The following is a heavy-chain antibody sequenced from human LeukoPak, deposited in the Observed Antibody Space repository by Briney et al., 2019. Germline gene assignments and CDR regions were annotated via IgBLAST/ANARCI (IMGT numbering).Heavy chain of an antibody. Sequence: SETLSLTCAVYGGSFSGYYWNWIRQPPGKGLEWIGEINHSGSTNYNPSLKSRVTISVDTFKNQFSLKLSSVTAADTAVYYCARKGPTGVFTPTNGAFDIWGQGTMVTVSS. CDR1: GGSFSGYY. CDR2: INHSGST. J-gene: IGHJ3*02. D-gene: IGHD3-22*01. CDR3: ARKGPTGVFTPTNGAFDI. V-gene: IGHV4-34*01.